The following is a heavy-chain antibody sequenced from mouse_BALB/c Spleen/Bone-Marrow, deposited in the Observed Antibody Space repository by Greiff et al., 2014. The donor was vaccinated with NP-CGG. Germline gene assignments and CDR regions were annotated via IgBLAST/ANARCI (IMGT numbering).Heavy chain of an antibody. CDR3: TRSNYGYWYFDV. V-gene: IGHV1S81*02. Sequence: QVQLQQSGAELVKPGASVKLSCKASGYTFSGYYMYWVKQRPGQGLEWIGEINPSNGGTKFNEKFKSKATLTVDKSSSTAYMQLSSLTSEDSAVYYCTRSNYGYWYFDVWGAGTTVTVSS. D-gene: IGHD1-1*01. CDR2: INPSNGGT. J-gene: IGHJ1*01. CDR1: GYTFSGYY.